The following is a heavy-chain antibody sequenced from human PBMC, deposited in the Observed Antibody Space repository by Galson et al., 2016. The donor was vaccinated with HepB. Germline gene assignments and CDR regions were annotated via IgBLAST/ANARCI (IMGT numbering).Heavy chain of an antibody. J-gene: IGHJ6*02. V-gene: IGHV3-30*04. CDR1: GFTFSTYA. Sequence: SLRLSCAASGFTFSTYAMHWVRQAPGKGLEWVAFISYDGSKKYYADSVEGRFSVSRDTSKSTLHLQMNSLREEDTAMYYCARGAGDFYGMDVWGQGTTVTVSS. CDR2: ISYDGSKK. D-gene: IGHD3-10*01. CDR3: ARGAGDFYGMDV.